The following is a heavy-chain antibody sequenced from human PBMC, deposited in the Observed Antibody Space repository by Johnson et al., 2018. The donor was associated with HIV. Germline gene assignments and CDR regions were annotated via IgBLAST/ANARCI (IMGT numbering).Heavy chain of an antibody. J-gene: IGHJ3*02. CDR3: AREYYYESPEAFDI. D-gene: IGHD3-22*01. V-gene: IGHV3-NL1*01. Sequence: QMQLVESGGGVVQPGGSLRLSCAASGFTFSSYGMHWVRQAPGKGLEWVSGINWSGATPGSADSVKGRFTISRDNSKNTLYLQMNSLRAEDTAVYYCAREYYYESPEAFDIWGQGTMVTVSS. CDR1: GFTFSSYG. CDR2: INWSGATP.